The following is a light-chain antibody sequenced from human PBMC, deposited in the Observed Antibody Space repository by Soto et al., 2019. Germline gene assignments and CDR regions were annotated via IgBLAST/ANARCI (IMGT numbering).Light chain of an antibody. J-gene: IGKJ5*01. V-gene: IGKV3-20*01. CDR2: GAS. Sequence: NVFTQSPDTLSLSTGERATLSCRASQSVSSSYLAWYQQKPGQAPRLLIYGASSRATGIPDRFSGSGSGTDFTLTISRLEPEDFAVYYCQQYGSSPLTFGQGTRLEI. CDR3: QQYGSSPLT. CDR1: QSVSSSY.